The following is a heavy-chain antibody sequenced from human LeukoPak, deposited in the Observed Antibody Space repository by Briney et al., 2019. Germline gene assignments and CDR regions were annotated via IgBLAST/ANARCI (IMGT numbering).Heavy chain of an antibody. J-gene: IGHJ4*02. V-gene: IGHV3-23*01. CDR3: AKYDGVGGWYEDAIDY. D-gene: IGHD6-19*01. Sequence: PGGSLRLSCAASGXTFSSYAVSWVRQAPGKGLEWVSAISGSGGSTYYADSVKGRFTISRDNSKNTLYLQMNSLRAEDTAVYYCAKYDGVGGWYEDAIDYWGQGTLVTVSS. CDR2: ISGSGGST. CDR1: GXTFSSYA.